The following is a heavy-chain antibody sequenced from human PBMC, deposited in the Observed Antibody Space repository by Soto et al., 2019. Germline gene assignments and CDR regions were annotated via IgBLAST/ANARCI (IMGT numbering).Heavy chain of an antibody. V-gene: IGHV1-69*13. CDR3: ARDPDEWLPQGENYYYGMDV. Sequence: SVKVSCKASGGTFSSYAISWVRQAPGQGLEWMGGIIPIFGTANYAQKFQGRVTITADESTSTAYMELSSLRSEDTAVYYCARDPDEWLPQGENYYYGMDVWGQGTTVTVSS. CDR2: IIPIFGTA. D-gene: IGHD5-12*01. CDR1: GGTFSSYA. J-gene: IGHJ6*02.